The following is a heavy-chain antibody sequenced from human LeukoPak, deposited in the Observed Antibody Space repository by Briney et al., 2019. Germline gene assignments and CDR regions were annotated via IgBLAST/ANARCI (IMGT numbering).Heavy chain of an antibody. V-gene: IGHV1-69*05. D-gene: IGHD1-26*01. CDR2: IIPIFGTA. CDR3: ASPEVGSTDPTLDY. Sequence: SVKVSCKASGDTFSSYAISWVRQAPGQGLEWMGGIIPIFGTANYAQKFQGRVTITTDESTSTAYMELSRLRYEDTAVYYCASPEVGSTDPTLDYSGQGTLVTVSS. J-gene: IGHJ4*02. CDR1: GDTFSSYA.